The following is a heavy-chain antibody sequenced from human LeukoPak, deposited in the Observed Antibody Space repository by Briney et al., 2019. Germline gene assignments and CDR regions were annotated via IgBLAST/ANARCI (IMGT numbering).Heavy chain of an antibody. V-gene: IGHV3-21*01. CDR3: ARERGITGTTGWFDP. CDR2: ISSSSSYI. J-gene: IGHJ5*02. Sequence: GGSLRLSCAASGLTFSSYSMNWVRQAPGKGLEWVSSISSSSSYIYYADSVKGRFTISRDNAKNSLYLQMNSLRAEDTAVYYCARERGITGTTGWFDPWGQGTLVTVSS. CDR1: GLTFSSYS. D-gene: IGHD1-7*01.